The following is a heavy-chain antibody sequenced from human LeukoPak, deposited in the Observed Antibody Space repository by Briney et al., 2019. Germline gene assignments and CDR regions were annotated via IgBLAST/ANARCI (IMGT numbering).Heavy chain of an antibody. D-gene: IGHD3-10*01. CDR3: AKEGAHPIWFGGPEIIDY. Sequence: PGGSLRLSYAASGFTFSSYAMSWVRQAPGKGLEWVSAISGSGGSTYYADSVKGRFTISRDNSKNTLYLQMNSLRAEDTAVYYCAKEGAHPIWFGGPEIIDYWGQGTLVTVSP. V-gene: IGHV3-23*01. J-gene: IGHJ4*02. CDR2: ISGSGGST. CDR1: GFTFSSYA.